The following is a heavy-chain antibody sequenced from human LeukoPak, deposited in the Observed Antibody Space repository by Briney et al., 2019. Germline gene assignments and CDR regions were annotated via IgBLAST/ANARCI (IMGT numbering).Heavy chain of an antibody. D-gene: IGHD1-7*01. CDR1: GGSISSDDPY. CDR2: IYYSGST. V-gene: IGHV4-30-4*01. J-gene: IGHJ5*02. Sequence: SQTLSLTCTVSGGSISSDDPYWSWIRQPPGKGLEWIGYIYYSGSTNYNPSLKSRVTISVDTSKNQFSLKLSSVTAADTAVYYCARRVPGGELDGVSWFDPWGQGTLVTVSS. CDR3: ARRVPGGELDGVSWFDP.